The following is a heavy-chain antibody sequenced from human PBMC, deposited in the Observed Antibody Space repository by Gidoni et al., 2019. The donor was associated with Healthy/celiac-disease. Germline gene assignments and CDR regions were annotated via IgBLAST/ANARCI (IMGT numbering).Heavy chain of an antibody. J-gene: IGHJ6*02. CDR3: ARGRETGTTPGPQPQYYYYYGMDV. D-gene: IGHD1-7*01. V-gene: IGHV4-34*01. CDR2: IKHSGST. CDR1: GGSFSGYY. Sequence: QVQLQQWGAGLLKPSETLSLTCAVYGGSFSGYYWSWIRQPPGKGLEWIGEIKHSGSTNYNPSLNGRVTISVDTSKYQFSLNLCSVTAADTAVYYCARGRETGTTPGPQPQYYYYYGMDVWGQGTTVTVSS.